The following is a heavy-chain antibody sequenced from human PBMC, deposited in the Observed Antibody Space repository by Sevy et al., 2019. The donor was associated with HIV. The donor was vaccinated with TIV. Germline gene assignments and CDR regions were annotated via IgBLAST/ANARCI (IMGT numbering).Heavy chain of an antibody. D-gene: IGHD3-3*01. Sequence: GESLKISCAASGFTFSSYSMNWVRQAPGKGLEWVSSISSSSSYIYYADSVKGRFTISRDNAKNSLYLQMNSLRAEDTAVYYCARWGYDDHELYFQHWGQGTLVTVSS. CDR3: ARWGYDDHELYFQH. CDR2: ISSSSSYI. CDR1: GFTFSSYS. J-gene: IGHJ1*01. V-gene: IGHV3-21*01.